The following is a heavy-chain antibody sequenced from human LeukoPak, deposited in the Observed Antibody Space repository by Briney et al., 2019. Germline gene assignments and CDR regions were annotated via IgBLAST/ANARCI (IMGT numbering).Heavy chain of an antibody. D-gene: IGHD5-24*01. V-gene: IGHV3-23*01. CDR3: AREGYRGDGYNYYYYYAMDV. CDR2: ISGSGGST. J-gene: IGHJ6*02. Sequence: QPGGSLRLSCAASGFTFSSYAMSWVRQAPGKGLEWVSAISGSGGSTYYADSVKGRFTISRDNSKNTLYLQMNSLRAEDTAVYYCAREGYRGDGYNYYYYYAMDVWGQGTTVTVSS. CDR1: GFTFSSYA.